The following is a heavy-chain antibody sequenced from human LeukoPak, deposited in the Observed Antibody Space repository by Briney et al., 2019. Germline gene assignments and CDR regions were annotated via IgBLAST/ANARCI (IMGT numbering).Heavy chain of an antibody. V-gene: IGHV3-23*01. CDR3: AKTTVGYSSGRYPGWPADC. CDR2: ICGSGGCT. Sequence: GSLRLSCAASGFTFNTYAIYWVRQAPGKGLEWVSGICGSGGCTYYADSVKGRFTISRDNSKNTVYLQMNSPTADDTAVYYCAKTTVGYSSGRYPGWPADCWGQGTLVTVSP. J-gene: IGHJ4*02. D-gene: IGHD6-19*01. CDR1: GFTFNTYA.